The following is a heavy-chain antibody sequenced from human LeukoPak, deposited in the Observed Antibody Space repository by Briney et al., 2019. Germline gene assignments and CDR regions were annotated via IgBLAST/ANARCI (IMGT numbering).Heavy chain of an antibody. Sequence: SETLSLTCTVSGYSISGGYYWSWFGQLPGKGLEWIRSIYHSGSTYYNPSLKRRATISVDTSKNQFSLKLSSVTAADTAVYYCARVRYFDWLALDYWGQGTLVTVSS. CDR3: ARVRYFDWLALDY. V-gene: IGHV4-38-2*02. CDR2: IYHSGST. CDR1: GYSISGGYY. J-gene: IGHJ4*02. D-gene: IGHD3-9*01.